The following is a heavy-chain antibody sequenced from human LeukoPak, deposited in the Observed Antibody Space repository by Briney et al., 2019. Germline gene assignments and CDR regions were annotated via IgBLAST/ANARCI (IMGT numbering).Heavy chain of an antibody. D-gene: IGHD3-3*01. CDR1: GFTFSSYA. V-gene: IGHV3-64*01. Sequence: GRSLRLSCAASGFTFSSYAMHWVRQAPGKGLEYVSAISSNGGSTYYANSVKGRFTISRDNSKNTLYLQMGSLRAEDMAVYYCARGRGIATYYDFWSGPGYFDYWGQGTLVTVSS. J-gene: IGHJ4*02. CDR2: ISSNGGST. CDR3: ARGRGIATYYDFWSGPGYFDY.